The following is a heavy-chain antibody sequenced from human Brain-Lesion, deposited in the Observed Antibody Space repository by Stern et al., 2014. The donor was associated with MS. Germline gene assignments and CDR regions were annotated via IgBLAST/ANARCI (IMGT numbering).Heavy chain of an antibody. CDR3: ARGVGDY. V-gene: IGHV3-74*01. D-gene: IGHD3-16*01. J-gene: IGHJ4*02. CDR2: INRDGSDT. CDR1: GFNFSSYW. Sequence: EVQLVESAGGLVQPGGSLRLSCAASGFNFSSYWMHWVRQFPEKGLFWVSQINRDGSDTSYADSVKGRFSISRDNIRNMLYLRMTSLRAEDTAVYYCARGVGDYWGQGARVTVSS.